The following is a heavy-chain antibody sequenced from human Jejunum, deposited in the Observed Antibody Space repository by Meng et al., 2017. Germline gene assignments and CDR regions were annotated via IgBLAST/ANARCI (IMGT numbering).Heavy chain of an antibody. Sequence: GESLKISCAAAGFDLSDHYMDWVRQAPGKGLEWVGRSRDKPNSYTTEYAASVKGRFTISRDDSKKSLYLQLNSLNTEDTAVYYCARGGTRSSGYYYHMDVWGQGTTVTVSS. CDR1: GFDLSDHY. CDR2: SRDKPNSYTT. V-gene: IGHV3-72*01. D-gene: IGHD1-14*01. CDR3: ARGGTRSSGYYYHMDV. J-gene: IGHJ6*02.